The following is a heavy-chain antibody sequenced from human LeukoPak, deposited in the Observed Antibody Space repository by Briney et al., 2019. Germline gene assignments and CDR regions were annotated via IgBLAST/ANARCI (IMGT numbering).Heavy chain of an antibody. Sequence: PSETLSLTCAVYGGSFSGYYWSWIRQPPGKGLEWIGEIDHSGSTNYNPSLKSRVTISVDTSKNQFSLKLSSVTAADTAVYYCASAYDSSGYYYLPFDYWGQGTLVTVSS. J-gene: IGHJ4*02. CDR1: GGSFSGYY. CDR3: ASAYDSSGYYYLPFDY. CDR2: IDHSGST. D-gene: IGHD3-22*01. V-gene: IGHV4-34*01.